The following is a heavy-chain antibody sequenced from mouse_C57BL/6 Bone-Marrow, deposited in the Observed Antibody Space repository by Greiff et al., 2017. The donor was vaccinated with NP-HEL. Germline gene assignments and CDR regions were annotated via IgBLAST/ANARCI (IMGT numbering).Heavy chain of an antibody. V-gene: IGHV1-42*01. CDR1: GYSFTGYY. CDR3: ERRGDWYFDV. CDR2: INPSTGGT. J-gene: IGHJ1*03. Sequence: VQLQQSGPELVKPGASVKISCKASGYSFTGYYMNWVKQSPEKSLEWIGEINPSTGGTTYNQKFKAKATLTVDKSSSTAYMQLKRLTSEDSAVYYGERRGDWYFDVGGTGTTATVSP.